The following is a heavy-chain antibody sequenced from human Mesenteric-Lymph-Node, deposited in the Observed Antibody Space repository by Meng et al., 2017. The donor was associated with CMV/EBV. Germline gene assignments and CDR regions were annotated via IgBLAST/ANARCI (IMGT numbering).Heavy chain of an antibody. CDR2: INTNNGNP. D-gene: IGHD3-10*01. CDR3: ARDRGLSHEPFDI. CDR1: GHTINNHV. J-gene: IGHJ3*02. V-gene: IGHV7-4-1*02. Sequence: KASGHTINNHVVNWVRQAPGQGLEWMGWINTNNGNPTYAQDFTGRFVFSWDTSVRTAYLEISSLQAADTALYYCARDRGLSHEPFDIWGQGTVVTVSS.